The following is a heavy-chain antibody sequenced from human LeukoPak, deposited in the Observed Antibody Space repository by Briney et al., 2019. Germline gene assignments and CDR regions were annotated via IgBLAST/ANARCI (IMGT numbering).Heavy chain of an antibody. Sequence: GGSLRLSCAASGFTFSDYYMSWIRQAPGKGLEWVSYISSSSSYTNYADSVKGRFTISRDNAKNSLYLQMNSLRAEDTAVYYCAREGSWWPQGPFDYWGQGTLVTVSS. J-gene: IGHJ4*02. CDR1: GFTFSDYY. V-gene: IGHV3-11*05. D-gene: IGHD2-15*01. CDR3: AREGSWWPQGPFDY. CDR2: ISSSSSYT.